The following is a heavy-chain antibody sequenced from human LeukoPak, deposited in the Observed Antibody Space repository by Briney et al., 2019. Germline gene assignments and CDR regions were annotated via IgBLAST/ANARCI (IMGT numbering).Heavy chain of an antibody. Sequence: PSETLSLTCAVYGGSFSGYYWSWIRQPPGKGLEWIGEINHSGSTNYNPSLKSRVTISVDTSKNQFSLKLGSVTAADTAVYYCACPSGNHLYSFDYWGQGTLVTVSS. V-gene: IGHV4-34*01. CDR3: ACPSGNHLYSFDY. CDR1: GGSFSGYY. J-gene: IGHJ4*02. CDR2: INHSGST. D-gene: IGHD1-14*01.